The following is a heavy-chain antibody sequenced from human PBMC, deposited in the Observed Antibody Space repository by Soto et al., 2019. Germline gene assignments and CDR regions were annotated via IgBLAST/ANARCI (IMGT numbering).Heavy chain of an antibody. D-gene: IGHD2-15*01. J-gene: IGHJ1*01. CDR1: GDSIYNSNYY. CDR2: IYYSGTT. V-gene: IGHV4-39*01. Sequence: SETLSLTCTVSGDSIYNSNYYWGWIRQPPGKGLEWIGSIYYSGTTYYNPSLKSRVTISVDTSKNQFFLKLSSVTAADTAVYYCARLYCSGGSCYSPLAYFKHWGQGTLVPVSS. CDR3: ARLYCSGGSCYSPLAYFKH.